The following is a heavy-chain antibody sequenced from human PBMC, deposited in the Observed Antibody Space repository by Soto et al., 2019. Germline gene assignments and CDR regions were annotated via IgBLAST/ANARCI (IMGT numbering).Heavy chain of an antibody. V-gene: IGHV3-33*01. CDR1: GFTFSSYG. Sequence: HPGGSLRLSCAASGFTFSSYGMHWVRQAPGKGLEWVAVIWYDGSNKYYADSVKGRFTISRDNSKNTLYLQMNSLRAEDTAIYYCARAIMGATLHASDIWGRGTMVTVSS. CDR3: ARAIMGATLHASDI. CDR2: IWYDGSNK. D-gene: IGHD1-26*01. J-gene: IGHJ3*02.